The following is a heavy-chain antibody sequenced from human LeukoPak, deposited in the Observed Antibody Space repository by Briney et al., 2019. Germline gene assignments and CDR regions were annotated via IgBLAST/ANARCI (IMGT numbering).Heavy chain of an antibody. CDR2: IYSGGST. J-gene: IGHJ4*02. D-gene: IGHD3-22*01. Sequence: GGSLRLSCAASGFTVSSNYMSWVRQAPGKGLEWVSVIYSGGSTYYADSVKGRFTISRDNSKNTLYLQMNSLRAEDTAVYYCASDLDSSGYYTFDYWGQGTLVTVSS. CDR3: ASDLDSSGYYTFDY. CDR1: GFTVSSNY. V-gene: IGHV3-53*01.